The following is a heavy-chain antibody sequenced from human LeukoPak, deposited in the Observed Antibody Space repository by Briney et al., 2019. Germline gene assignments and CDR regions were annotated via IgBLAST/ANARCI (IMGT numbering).Heavy chain of an antibody. CDR3: ARGQDCSGGSCYGDYGMDV. Sequence: ASVKVSFKASGYTFTGYYIHWVRQAPGQGLEWMGWTNPNSGGTKYAQKFQGRVTMTRDTSISTAYMELSRLRSDDTAVYYCARGQDCSGGSCYGDYGMDVWGQGTTVTVSS. V-gene: IGHV1-2*02. CDR2: TNPNSGGT. J-gene: IGHJ6*02. CDR1: GYTFTGYY. D-gene: IGHD2-15*01.